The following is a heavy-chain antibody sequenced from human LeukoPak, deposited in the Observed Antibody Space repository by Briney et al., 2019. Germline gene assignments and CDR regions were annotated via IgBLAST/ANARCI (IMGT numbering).Heavy chain of an antibody. CDR2: ISYDGSNK. J-gene: IGHJ4*02. D-gene: IGHD5-24*01. CDR3: ARETEEMATIPHFDY. V-gene: IGHV3-30-3*01. CDR1: GFTFSSYA. Sequence: GGSLRLSCAASGFTFSSYAMHWVRQAPGKGLEWVAVISYDGSNKYYADSVKGRFTISRDNSKNTLYLQMNSLRAEDTAVYYGARETEEMATIPHFDYWGQGTLVTVSS.